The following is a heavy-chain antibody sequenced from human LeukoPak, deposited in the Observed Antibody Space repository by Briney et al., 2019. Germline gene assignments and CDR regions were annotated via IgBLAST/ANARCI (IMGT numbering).Heavy chain of an antibody. CDR3: ARDPGRTGVDY. J-gene: IGHJ4*02. CDR2: IKQDGSGL. D-gene: IGHD1/OR15-1a*01. V-gene: IGHV3-7*03. Sequence: PGGSLRLSCAASGFTFNNYWMSWIRQAPGKGLEWVANIKQDGSGLYYVESVKGRFTISRDNAKNSLYLRMTSLRAEDTAVYYCARDPGRTGVDYWGQGTLVTVSS. CDR1: GFTFNNYW.